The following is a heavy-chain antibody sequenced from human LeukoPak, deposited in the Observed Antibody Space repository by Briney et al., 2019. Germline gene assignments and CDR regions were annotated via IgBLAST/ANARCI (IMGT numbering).Heavy chain of an antibody. CDR3: TTGVLIGG. D-gene: IGHD3-16*01. CDR2: IKGKLDGGTI. V-gene: IGHV3-15*01. CDR1: GFTFSDYY. J-gene: IGHJ4*02. Sequence: GGSLRLSCAVSGFTFSDYYMRWIRQAPGKGLEWVGRIKGKLDGGTIAYAAPVKGRFTISKDDSKNTLYLQMNSLKTEDTAVYYCTTGVLIGGWGQGTLVTVSS.